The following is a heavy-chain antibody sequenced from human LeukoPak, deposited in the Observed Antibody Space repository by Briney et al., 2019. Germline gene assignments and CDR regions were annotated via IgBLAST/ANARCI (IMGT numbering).Heavy chain of an antibody. CDR2: KKQDGSDK. CDR1: GFTFNSHW. J-gene: IGHJ4*02. D-gene: IGHD2/OR15-2a*01. CDR3: ASGVLEALWVFDY. V-gene: IGHV3-7*01. Sequence: GGSLRLSCAASGFTFNSHWMTGVCQAPGKGREGVANKKQDGSDKYYMDSVKGRFTNSRDNAKNSLFLQMNSLRGEDTAVYYCASGVLEALWVFDYWGQGTLVTVSS.